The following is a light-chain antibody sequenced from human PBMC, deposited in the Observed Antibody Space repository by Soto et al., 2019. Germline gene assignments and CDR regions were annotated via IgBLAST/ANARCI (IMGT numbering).Light chain of an antibody. CDR3: QQYGSSPIT. Sequence: EIVLTQSPGTLSLSPGERATLSCRASESVSTAYLAWYQRKPGQAARLLMYGASIRASGIPDRFSGSGSGTDFTFIISRLEPEDFAVYYCQQYGSSPITCGQGTRLEI. V-gene: IGKV3-20*01. J-gene: IGKJ5*01. CDR2: GAS. CDR1: ESVSTAY.